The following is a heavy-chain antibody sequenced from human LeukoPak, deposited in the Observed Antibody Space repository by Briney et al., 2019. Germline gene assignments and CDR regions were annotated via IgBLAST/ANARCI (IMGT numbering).Heavy chain of an antibody. V-gene: IGHV3-7*01. CDR1: GFTFSSYW. D-gene: IGHD2-21*02. Sequence: GSLRLSCAASGFTFSSYWMNWVRQVPGKGLEWVANIKQDGSEKFYVDSVKGRFTISRDNAKNSLYLQMNSLRAEDTAVYYCAREGVTDFDYWGQGTLVTVSS. CDR2: IKQDGSEK. CDR3: AREGVTDFDY. J-gene: IGHJ4*02.